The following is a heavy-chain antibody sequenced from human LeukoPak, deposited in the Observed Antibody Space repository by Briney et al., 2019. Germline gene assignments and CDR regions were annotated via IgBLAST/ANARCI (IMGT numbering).Heavy chain of an antibody. D-gene: IGHD1-20*01. CDR1: GGSISSYY. CDR3: ARKRRRGITGTTDYYYYMDV. CDR2: IYYSGST. J-gene: IGHJ6*03. Sequence: SETLSLTCTVSGGSISSYYWSWIRQPPGKGLEWIGYIYYSGSTNYNPSLKSRVTMSVDTSKNQFSLKLSSVTAADTAVYYCARKRRRGITGTTDYYYYMDVWGKGTTVTVSS. V-gene: IGHV4-59*01.